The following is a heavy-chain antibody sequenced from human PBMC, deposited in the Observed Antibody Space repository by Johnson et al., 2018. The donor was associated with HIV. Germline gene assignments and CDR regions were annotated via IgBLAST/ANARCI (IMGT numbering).Heavy chain of an antibody. V-gene: IGHV3-7*03. J-gene: IGHJ3*02. CDR1: GFTFSSYA. CDR3: ARAAYYDFWSGYFDAFDI. D-gene: IGHD3-3*01. CDR2: IKCDGSEK. Sequence: VESGGGVVQPGKSLTLSCVASGFTFSSYAMSWVRQAPEKGLEWVADIKCDGSEKYYVDSVTGRFTISRDNAKNSLYLQMNSLRAEDTAVYYCARAAYYDFWSGYFDAFDIWGQGTMVTVSS.